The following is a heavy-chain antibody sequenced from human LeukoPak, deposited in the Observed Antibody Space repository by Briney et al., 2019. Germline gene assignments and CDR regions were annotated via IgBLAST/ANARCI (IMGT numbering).Heavy chain of an antibody. Sequence: PGGSLRLSCAASGLTFSAIDIYWVRQAPGKGLEWVAVIWYDGSNIHYADSVKGRFTISRDNSKNTVFLQMNSLRAGDTAVYYCARGFGSSARFFDYWGQGTLVTVSS. V-gene: IGHV3-33*01. D-gene: IGHD6-6*01. CDR1: GLTFSAID. CDR2: IWYDGSNI. J-gene: IGHJ4*02. CDR3: ARGFGSSARFFDY.